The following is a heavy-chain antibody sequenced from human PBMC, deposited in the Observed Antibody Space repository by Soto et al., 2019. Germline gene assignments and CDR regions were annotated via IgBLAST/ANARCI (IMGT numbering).Heavy chain of an antibody. CDR1: GGSISSYY. J-gene: IGHJ5*02. D-gene: IGHD6-19*01. Sequence: PSETLSLTCTVSGGSISSYYWSWIRQPPGKGLEWIGYIYYSGSTNYNPSLKSRVTISVDTSKNQFSLKLSSVTAADTAAYYCARGAVAGPYNWFDPWGQGTLVTVSS. V-gene: IGHV4-59*01. CDR3: ARGAVAGPYNWFDP. CDR2: IYYSGST.